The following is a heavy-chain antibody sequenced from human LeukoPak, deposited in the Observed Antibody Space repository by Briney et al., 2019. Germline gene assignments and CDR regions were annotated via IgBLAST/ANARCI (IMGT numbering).Heavy chain of an antibody. Sequence: KPSETLSLTCAVYGGSFSGYYWSWIRQPPGRGLEWIGEINHSGSTNYNPSLKSRVTISVDTSKNQFSLKLSSVTAADTAVYYCAARDYYDSSGHIAAFDIWGQGTMVTVSS. CDR2: INHSGST. J-gene: IGHJ3*02. CDR1: GGSFSGYY. V-gene: IGHV4-34*01. CDR3: AARDYYDSSGHIAAFDI. D-gene: IGHD3-22*01.